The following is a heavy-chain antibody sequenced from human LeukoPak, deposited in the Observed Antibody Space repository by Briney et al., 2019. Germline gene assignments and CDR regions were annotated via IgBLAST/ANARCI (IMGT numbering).Heavy chain of an antibody. CDR2: INHSGST. J-gene: IGHJ4*02. CDR1: DKSFSGYY. Sequence: PSETRSLTCAVSDKSFSGYYWSWIRQPPGKGLEWIGEINHSGSTNYHPSLKSRVTMSVDTSKNQFSLKLSSVTAADTAVYYCARGHRVLAARPVDCWGQGTLVTVSS. D-gene: IGHD6-6*01. V-gene: IGHV4-34*01. CDR3: ARGHRVLAARPVDC.